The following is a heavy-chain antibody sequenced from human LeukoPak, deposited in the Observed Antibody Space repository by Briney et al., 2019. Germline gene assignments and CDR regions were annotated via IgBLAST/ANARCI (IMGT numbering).Heavy chain of an antibody. V-gene: IGHV1-18*01. CDR1: GYTFTSYG. CDR3: ARDGGFSGSYYGY. D-gene: IGHD1-26*01. Sequence: ASVKVSCKVSGYTFTSYGFSWVRQPPGQGLEWLGGINPKSGGTNYAQKFPGRVTMTTDTSTSTAYMELRSLRSDDAAVYYCARDGGFSGSYYGYWGQGTLVTVYS. CDR2: INPKSGGT. J-gene: IGHJ4*02.